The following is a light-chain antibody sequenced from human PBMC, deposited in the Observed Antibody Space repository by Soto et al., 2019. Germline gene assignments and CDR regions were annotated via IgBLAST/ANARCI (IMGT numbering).Light chain of an antibody. J-gene: IGLJ1*01. CDR1: SSDVGGYNY. CDR3: TSYAGGNIV. Sequence: QSALTQPPSASGSPGQSVTISCTGTSSDVGGYNYVSWYQQYPGKVPKLMVYEVNKRPSGVPDRFSGSKSGTTASLTVSGHQAEDEAYYYCTSYAGGNIVFGTGTKLTVL. CDR2: EVN. V-gene: IGLV2-8*01.